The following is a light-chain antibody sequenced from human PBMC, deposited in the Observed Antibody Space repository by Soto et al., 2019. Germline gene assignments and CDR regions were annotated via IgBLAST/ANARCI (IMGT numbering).Light chain of an antibody. J-gene: IGKJ2*01. CDR1: QGISNY. V-gene: IGKV1-27*01. CDR3: QKYNSVPYT. Sequence: DIQMTQSPSSLSASVGDRVTITCRASQGISNYLAWYQQKPGKVPKLLIYAASTLQSGVPSRFSGSRSGTDFTLSITSLQPEDVATYYCQKYNSVPYTFGQGTKLEIK. CDR2: AAS.